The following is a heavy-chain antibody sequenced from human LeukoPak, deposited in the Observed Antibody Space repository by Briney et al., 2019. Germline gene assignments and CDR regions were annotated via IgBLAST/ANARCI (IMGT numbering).Heavy chain of an antibody. V-gene: IGHV3-23*01. Sequence: WGSLRLSCAASGFTFTNYSMSWVRQAPGKGLEWVSGISDSGGSTYYADSVKGRFTISRDNSKNTLYLQMNTLRAEDTAVYYCAKDYSGSDKWGQGTLVTVSS. D-gene: IGHD5-12*01. CDR3: AKDYSGSDK. CDR2: ISDSGGST. CDR1: GFTFTNYS. J-gene: IGHJ4*02.